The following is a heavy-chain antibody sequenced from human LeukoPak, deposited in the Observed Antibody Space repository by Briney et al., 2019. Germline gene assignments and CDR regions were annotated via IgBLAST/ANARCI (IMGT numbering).Heavy chain of an antibody. Sequence: PSETLSLTCTVSGGSISSGDHYWTWIRQSPGKGLEWIVYIYLSGTTYYNPSLKSRVTISLDTSRNQFSLKLSSVTAADTAVYYCARGGTGYDFWSGYSHWFDYWGQGTLVTVSS. J-gene: IGHJ4*02. CDR2: IYLSGTT. V-gene: IGHV4-30-4*02. CDR1: GGSISSGDHY. D-gene: IGHD3-3*01. CDR3: ARGGTGYDFWSGYSHWFDY.